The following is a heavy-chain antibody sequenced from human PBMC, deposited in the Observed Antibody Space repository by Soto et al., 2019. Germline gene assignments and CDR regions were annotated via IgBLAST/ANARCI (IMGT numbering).Heavy chain of an antibody. V-gene: IGHV4-31*03. CDR3: ARDCHVDGVPHNWFDP. CDR2: IYYSGST. J-gene: IGHJ5*02. CDR1: GGSISSGGYY. Sequence: QVQLQESGPGLVKPSQTLSLTCTVSGGSISSGGYYWSWIRQHPGKGLEWIGYIYYSGSTYYNPSLKRRVTIPVDTSKNQFSLKLSSVTAADTAVYYCARDCHVDGVPHNWFDPRGQGTLVTVSS. D-gene: IGHD3-3*01.